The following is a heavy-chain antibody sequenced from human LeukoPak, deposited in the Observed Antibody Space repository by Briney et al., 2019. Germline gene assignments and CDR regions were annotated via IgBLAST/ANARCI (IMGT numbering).Heavy chain of an antibody. CDR1: GFTFSSYG. CDR2: IRYDGSNK. J-gene: IGHJ4*02. CDR3: AKDSDSSGYFSPPAFDY. Sequence: GGTLRLSCAASGFTFSSYGMHWVRQAPGKGLEWVAFIRYDGSNKYYADSVKGRFTISRDNSKNTLYLQMNSLRAEDTAVYYCAKDSDSSGYFSPPAFDYWGQGTLVTVSS. V-gene: IGHV3-30*02. D-gene: IGHD3-22*01.